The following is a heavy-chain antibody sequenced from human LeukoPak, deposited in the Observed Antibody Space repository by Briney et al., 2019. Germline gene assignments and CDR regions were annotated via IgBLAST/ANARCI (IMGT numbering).Heavy chain of an antibody. D-gene: IGHD6-6*01. CDR2: ISGSGGST. CDR1: GFTFSSYA. V-gene: IGHV3-23*01. CDR3: AKGSSSSWSTGDY. J-gene: IGHJ4*02. Sequence: GGSLRLSCAASGFTFSSYAMSWVRQAPGRGLEWVSAISGSGGSTYYADSVKGRFTISRDNSKNTLYLQMNSLRAEDTAVYYCAKGSSSSWSTGDYWGQGTLVTVSS.